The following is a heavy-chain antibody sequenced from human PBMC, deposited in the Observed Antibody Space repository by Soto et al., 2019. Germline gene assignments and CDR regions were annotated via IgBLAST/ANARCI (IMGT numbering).Heavy chain of an antibody. Sequence: KPSETLSLTCTVSGASITNYYWSWIRQSPGEGLEWIGYIYYSGTTNYNPSLKSRVTISLGTSRNQFSLNLKSVTAADTAVYYCVLYCSSTSCYGQWDYWGQGTLVTVSS. CDR1: GASITNYY. CDR2: IYYSGTT. V-gene: IGHV4-59*01. J-gene: IGHJ4*02. D-gene: IGHD2-2*01. CDR3: VLYCSSTSCYGQWDY.